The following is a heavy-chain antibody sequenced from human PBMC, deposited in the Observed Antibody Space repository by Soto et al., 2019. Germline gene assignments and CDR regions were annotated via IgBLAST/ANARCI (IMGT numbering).Heavy chain of an antibody. CDR1: GFTFSRYI. CDR2: ISSTSTNI. V-gene: IGHV3-21*01. CDR3: TRGIASSSLVTFDV. J-gene: IGHJ3*01. Sequence: GGSLRLSCAASGFTFSRYIMHWVRQAPGQGLEWIATISSTSTNIYYADSVKGRITISRDNPKNSLSLQMDSLRREDTAVYYCTRGIASSSLVTFDVWGQGTMVTVSS. D-gene: IGHD2-21*01.